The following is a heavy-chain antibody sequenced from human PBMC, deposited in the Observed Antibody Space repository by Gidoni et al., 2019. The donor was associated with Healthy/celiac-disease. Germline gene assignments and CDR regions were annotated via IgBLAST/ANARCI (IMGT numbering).Heavy chain of an antibody. V-gene: IGHV1-69*01. Sequence: QVQLVQFGAEVKKPGSSVKVSCKASGGTFSSYAISWVRQAPGQGLEWMGGIIPIFGTANYAQKFQGRVAITADESTSTAYMELSSLRSEDTAVYYCARNELLGYCTNGVCYRGVDYWGQGTLVTVSS. CDR3: ARNELLGYCTNGVCYRGVDY. CDR2: IIPIFGTA. CDR1: GGTFSSYA. D-gene: IGHD2-8*01. J-gene: IGHJ4*02.